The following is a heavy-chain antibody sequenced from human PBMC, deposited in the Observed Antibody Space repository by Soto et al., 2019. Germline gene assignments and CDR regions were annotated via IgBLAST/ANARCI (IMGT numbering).Heavy chain of an antibody. CDR1: GFTFSSYA. CDR2: ISGSGGST. V-gene: IGHV3-23*01. J-gene: IGHJ6*02. CDR3: ANLMSGVNSYYYYYYGMDV. D-gene: IGHD3-10*01. Sequence: GGSLRLSCAASGFTFSSYAMSWVRQAPGKGLEWVSAISGSGGSTYYADSVKGRFTISRDNSKNTLYLQMNSLRAEDTAVYYCANLMSGVNSYYYYYYGMDVWGQGTTVTVSS.